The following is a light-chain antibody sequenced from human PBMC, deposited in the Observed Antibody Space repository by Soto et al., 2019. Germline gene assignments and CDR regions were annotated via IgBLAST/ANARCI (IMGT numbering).Light chain of an antibody. CDR1: SSDVGGYNY. V-gene: IGLV2-14*01. CDR2: DVN. J-gene: IGLJ1*01. CDR3: SSYASGSTRV. Sequence: QSALTQPASVSGSPGQSITISCTGTSSDVGGYNYVSWYQQEPGKAPKLIIYDVNNRPSGVSNRFSGSKSGDTASLTISGLQAEDEADYYCSSYASGSTRVFGTGTKVTVL.